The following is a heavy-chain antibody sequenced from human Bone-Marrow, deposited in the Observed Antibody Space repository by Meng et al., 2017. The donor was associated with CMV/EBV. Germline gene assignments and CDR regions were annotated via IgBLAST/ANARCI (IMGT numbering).Heavy chain of an antibody. D-gene: IGHD6-6*01. Sequence: GESLKISCAASGFTFSDYYMSWIRQAPGKGLEWVSYISSSGSTICYADSVKGRFTISRDNAKNSLYLQMNSLRAEDTAVYYCARGAARPFDYWGQGTLVTVYS. V-gene: IGHV3-11*01. CDR2: ISSSGSTI. J-gene: IGHJ4*02. CDR3: ARGAARPFDY. CDR1: GFTFSDYY.